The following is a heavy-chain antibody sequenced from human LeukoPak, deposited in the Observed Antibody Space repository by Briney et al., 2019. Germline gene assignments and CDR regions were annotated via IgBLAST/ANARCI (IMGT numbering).Heavy chain of an antibody. CDR2: ISASGGNT. CDR1: GFPFSSNA. J-gene: IGHJ4*02. CDR3: AKDQPRSGWAFDY. V-gene: IGHV3-23*01. D-gene: IGHD6-19*01. Sequence: GGSLRLSCAASGFPFSSNAMSWVRQAPGKGLERVSAISASGGNTYYADSVKGRFTISRDNSKNTLYLQMNSLRAEDTVVYYCAKDQPRSGWAFDYWGQGTLVTVSS.